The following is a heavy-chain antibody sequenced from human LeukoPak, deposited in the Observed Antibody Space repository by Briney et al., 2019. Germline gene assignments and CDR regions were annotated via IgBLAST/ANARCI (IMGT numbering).Heavy chain of an antibody. J-gene: IGHJ4*02. V-gene: IGHV1-18*01. CDR3: ARAISLQWLVRVTGYYFDY. Sequence: ASVKVSCKASGYTFTSYGISWVRQAPGQELEWMGWISAYNGNTNYAQKLQGRVTMTTDTSTSTAYMELRSLRSDDTAVYYCARAISLQWLVRVTGYYFDYWGQGTLVTVSS. CDR1: GYTFTSYG. CDR2: ISAYNGNT. D-gene: IGHD6-19*01.